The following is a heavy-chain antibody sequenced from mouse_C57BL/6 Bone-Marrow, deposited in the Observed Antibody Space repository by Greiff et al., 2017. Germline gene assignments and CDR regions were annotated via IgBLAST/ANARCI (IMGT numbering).Heavy chain of an antibody. CDR3: ARKGEDSFDD. CDR1: GYTFTSYW. Sequence: QVQLQESGAELAKPGSSVTLSCKASGYTFTSYWMHWVKQRPGQGLEWIGYIYPTGGYTQYNQKFKDKATLTADKSSSTAYMQLSSLTYEDSAVYYGARKGEDSFDDWGQGTTLTVSS. V-gene: IGHV1-7*01. CDR2: IYPTGGYT. J-gene: IGHJ2*01.